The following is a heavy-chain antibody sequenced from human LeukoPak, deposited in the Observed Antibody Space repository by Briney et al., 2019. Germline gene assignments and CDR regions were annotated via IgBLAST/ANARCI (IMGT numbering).Heavy chain of an antibody. J-gene: IGHJ4*02. CDR3: ARYVWGSYPTFEDY. CDR1: GGSISSYY. Sequence: PSETLSLTCTVSGGSISSYYWSWIRQPPGKGLEWIGYISYSGSANYNPSLKSRVTISVDTSKNQFSLKLSSVTAADTAVYYCARYVWGSYPTFEDYWGQGILVTVSS. CDR2: ISYSGSA. V-gene: IGHV4-59*01. D-gene: IGHD3-16*02.